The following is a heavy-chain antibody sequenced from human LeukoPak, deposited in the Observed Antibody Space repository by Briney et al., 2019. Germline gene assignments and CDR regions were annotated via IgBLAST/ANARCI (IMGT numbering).Heavy chain of an antibody. CDR2: IIPIFGTA. D-gene: IGHD5-12*01. J-gene: IGHJ6*03. CDR1: GGTFSSYA. CDR3: ARGTYSAYDLGSYMDV. Sequence: SVKVSCKASGGTFSSYAISWVRQAPGQGLEWMGGIIPIFGTANYAQKFQGRVTITADKSTSIAYMELSSLRIEDTAVYYCARGTYSAYDLGSYMDVWGKGSTVTVSS. V-gene: IGHV1-69*06.